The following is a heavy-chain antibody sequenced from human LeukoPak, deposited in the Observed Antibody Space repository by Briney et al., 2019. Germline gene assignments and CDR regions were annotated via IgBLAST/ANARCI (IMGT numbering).Heavy chain of an antibody. Sequence: GGSLRLSCAASGFTVSSNYMSWVRQAPGKGLEWVSIIYSGGSTFYADSVKGRFTISRDNSKNTLYLQMNSLRAEDTAVYYCARGAFYNILTGFKSRSLGFDYWGQGTLVTVSS. CDR3: ARGAFYNILTGFKSRSLGFDY. CDR2: IYSGGST. CDR1: GFTVSSNY. D-gene: IGHD3-9*01. V-gene: IGHV3-53*05. J-gene: IGHJ4*02.